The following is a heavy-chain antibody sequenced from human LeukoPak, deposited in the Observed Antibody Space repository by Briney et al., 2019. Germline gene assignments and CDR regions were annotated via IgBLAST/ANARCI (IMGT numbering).Heavy chain of an antibody. Sequence: NPSETLSLTCTVSGGSISSSSYYWGWIRQPPGKGLEWIGSIYYSGSTYYNPSLKSRVTISVDTSKNQFSLKLSSVTAADTAVYYCARGPRGLQLPNWGQGTLVTVSS. V-gene: IGHV4-39*07. D-gene: IGHD5-24*01. CDR1: GGSISSSSYY. CDR2: IYYSGST. J-gene: IGHJ4*02. CDR3: ARGPRGLQLPN.